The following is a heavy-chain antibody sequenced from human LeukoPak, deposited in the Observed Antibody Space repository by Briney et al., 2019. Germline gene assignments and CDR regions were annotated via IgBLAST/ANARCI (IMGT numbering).Heavy chain of an antibody. CDR2: ISYSGST. V-gene: IGHV4-59*01. Sequence: PGTLSLTCTVSGGSISSYYWSWIRQPPGKGLEWIGYISYSGSTDYNPSLKSRVTISLDTSKNQFSLRLSSVTAADTAVYYCARETRLHSGSYSNDAFDIWGQGTMVTVSS. CDR1: GGSISSYY. CDR3: ARETRLHSGSYSNDAFDI. D-gene: IGHD1-26*01. J-gene: IGHJ3*02.